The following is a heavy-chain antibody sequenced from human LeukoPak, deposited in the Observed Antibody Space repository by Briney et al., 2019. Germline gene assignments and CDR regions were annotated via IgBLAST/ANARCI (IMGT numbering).Heavy chain of an antibody. CDR1: GFTFSSYS. J-gene: IGHJ3*02. Sequence: GGSLRLSCAASGFTFSSYSMNWVRQAPGKGLEWVSSISSSSSYIYYADSVKGRFTISRDNAKNSLYLQMSSLRAEDTAVYYCAVQSPYSSSWYGAFDIWGQGTMVTVSS. CDR3: AVQSPYSSSWYGAFDI. V-gene: IGHV3-21*01. D-gene: IGHD6-13*01. CDR2: ISSSSSYI.